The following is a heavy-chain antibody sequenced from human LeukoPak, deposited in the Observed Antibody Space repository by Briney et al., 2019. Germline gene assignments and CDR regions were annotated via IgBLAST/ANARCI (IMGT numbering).Heavy chain of an antibody. V-gene: IGHV1-2*02. Sequence: ASVKVSCKASGYTFTRYYMHWVRQAPGQGLEWMGWINPNSGGTNYAQKFQGRVTMTRDTSISTAYMELSRLRSDDTAVYYCARDSGDSSGWKKEYYFDYWGQGTLVTVSS. J-gene: IGHJ4*02. D-gene: IGHD6-19*01. CDR1: GYTFTRYY. CDR3: ARDSGDSSGWKKEYYFDY. CDR2: INPNSGGT.